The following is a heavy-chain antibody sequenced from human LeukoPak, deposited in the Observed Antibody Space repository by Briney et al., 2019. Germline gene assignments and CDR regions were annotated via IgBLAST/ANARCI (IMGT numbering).Heavy chain of an antibody. CDR2: ISGSSGST. CDR3: ANKGWFGKPRN. Sequence: GGSLRLSCAASGFTFSSYSMNWVRQAPGKGLEWVSAISGSSGSTYYADSVKGRFTISRDNSKNTLYLQMNSLRAEDTAVYYCANKGWFGKPRNWGQGTLVTVSS. J-gene: IGHJ4*02. D-gene: IGHD3-10*01. CDR1: GFTFSSYS. V-gene: IGHV3-23*01.